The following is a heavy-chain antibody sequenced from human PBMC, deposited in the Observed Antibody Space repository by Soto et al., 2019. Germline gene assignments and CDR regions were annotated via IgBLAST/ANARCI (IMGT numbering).Heavy chain of an antibody. V-gene: IGHV3-72*01. D-gene: IGHD6-13*01. CDR1: GVTLCNYQ. CDR2: SRHKPERYTT. J-gene: IGHJ5*02. Sequence: PGGSLRLSCAVSGVTLCNYQMDWVRQAPGKGLEWVGRSRHKPERYTTEYAASVNGRFTISRDDSANSLYLQMNNLKIDDTAVYYCARDMAAAGPWGQGTLVTVSS. CDR3: ARDMAAAGP.